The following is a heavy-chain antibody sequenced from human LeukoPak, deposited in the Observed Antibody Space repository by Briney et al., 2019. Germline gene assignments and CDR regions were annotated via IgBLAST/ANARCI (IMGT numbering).Heavy chain of an antibody. D-gene: IGHD3-3*01. CDR1: GFTFNSYA. Sequence: GGSLRLSCAASGFTFNSYAMSWVRQAPGKGLEWVSTISGSGGSPFYADSVKGRFTISRDNSKNTVYLQMNSLRAKDTAVYYCAKSGAMFGVVNFEYWGQGTLVTVSS. J-gene: IGHJ4*02. V-gene: IGHV3-23*01. CDR2: ISGSGGSP. CDR3: AKSGAMFGVVNFEY.